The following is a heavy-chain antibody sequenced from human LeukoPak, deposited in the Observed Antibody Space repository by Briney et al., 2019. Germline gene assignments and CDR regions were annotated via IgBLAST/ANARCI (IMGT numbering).Heavy chain of an antibody. Sequence: PGGSLRLSCAASGFTFSNYAMNWVRQAPGKGLEWVSGIRVSDETYYADSVKGRFTIPRANSENTLYLQMSGLRAEDTAVYYCAKGTGDMGYYFDYWGQGTLVTVSS. CDR3: AKGTGDMGYYFDY. J-gene: IGHJ4*02. V-gene: IGHV3-23*01. CDR1: GFTFSNYA. D-gene: IGHD1-1*01. CDR2: IRVSDET.